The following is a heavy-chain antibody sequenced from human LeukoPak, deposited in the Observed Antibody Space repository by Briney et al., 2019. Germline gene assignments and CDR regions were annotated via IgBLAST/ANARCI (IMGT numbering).Heavy chain of an antibody. J-gene: IGHJ4*02. Sequence: SQTLSLTCTVSGGSISSGGYFWSWIRQPAGKGLEWIGRFYASGSTNYNPSLQSRVTISVDTSKNQFSLKLSSVTAADTAVYYCARQVTMARYFDYWGQGTLVTVSS. CDR2: FYASGST. CDR1: GGSISSGGYF. V-gene: IGHV4-61*02. D-gene: IGHD3-10*01. CDR3: ARQVTMARYFDY.